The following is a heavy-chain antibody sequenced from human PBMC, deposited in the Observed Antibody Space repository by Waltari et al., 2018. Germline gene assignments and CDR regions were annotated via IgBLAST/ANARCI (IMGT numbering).Heavy chain of an antibody. CDR3: AKDKQEYGDYDAFDI. D-gene: IGHD4-17*01. J-gene: IGHJ3*02. CDR1: GFTFISYG. CDR2: IRYDGSNK. Sequence: QVQLVESGGVVVQPGGSLRLSCAAAGFTFISYGLHWVRQDPGKGLEWVAVIRYDGSNKYYADSVKGRFTISRDNSKNRLYLQMNSMRAEDTAVYYCAKDKQEYGDYDAFDIWGQGTMVTVSS. V-gene: IGHV3-30*02.